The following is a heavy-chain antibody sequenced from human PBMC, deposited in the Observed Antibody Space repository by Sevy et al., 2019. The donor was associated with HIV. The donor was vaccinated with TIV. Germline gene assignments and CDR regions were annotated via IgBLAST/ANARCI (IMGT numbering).Heavy chain of an antibody. CDR1: GFTFSSYW. J-gene: IGHJ3*02. D-gene: IGHD3-9*01. Sequence: GGSLRLSCAASGFTFSSYWMHWVRQAPGKGLVWVSRINSDGSSTSYADSVKGRFTISRDKAKNTLYLQMNSLRAEDTAVYYCARERPGRPDYYDILTGYPSDAFDIWGQGTMVTVSS. V-gene: IGHV3-74*01. CDR2: INSDGSST. CDR3: ARERPGRPDYYDILTGYPSDAFDI.